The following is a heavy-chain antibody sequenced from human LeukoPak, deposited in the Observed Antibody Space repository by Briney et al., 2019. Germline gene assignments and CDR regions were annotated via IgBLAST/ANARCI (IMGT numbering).Heavy chain of an antibody. CDR3: ARDREQWLVLFDY. Sequence: PGGSLRLSCAASGFTFSSYSMNWVRQAPGKGLEWVSSISSSSSYIYYADSVKGRFTISRDNAKNSLYLQMNSLRAEDTAVYYCARDREQWLVLFDYWGQGTLVTVSS. J-gene: IGHJ4*02. CDR1: GFTFSSYS. V-gene: IGHV3-21*01. D-gene: IGHD6-19*01. CDR2: ISSSSSYI.